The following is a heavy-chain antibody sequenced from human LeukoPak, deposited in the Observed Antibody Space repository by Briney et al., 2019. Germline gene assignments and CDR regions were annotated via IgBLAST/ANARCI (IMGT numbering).Heavy chain of an antibody. CDR2: INPNSGGT. Sequence: ASVKVSCKASGYTFTGYYMHWVRQAPGQGLEWMGWINPNSGGTNYAQKFQGRVTMTRDTSISTAYMELSRLRSDDTAVYYCATDPLNYGIFDYWGQGTLVTVSS. V-gene: IGHV1-2*02. J-gene: IGHJ4*02. CDR3: ATDPLNYGIFDY. D-gene: IGHD1-7*01. CDR1: GYTFTGYY.